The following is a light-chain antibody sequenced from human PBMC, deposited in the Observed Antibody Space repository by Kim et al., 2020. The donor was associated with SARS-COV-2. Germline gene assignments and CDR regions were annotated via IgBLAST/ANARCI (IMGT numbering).Light chain of an antibody. CDR3: QQYNSYSQWT. V-gene: IGKV1-5*03. Sequence: SVGGRVTITCQTSHTISDSLAWYQQKPGKAPKLLIYKATILESGVPSRFSGSGSGTEFTLTISSLQPDDFAIYYCQQYNSYSQWTFGHGTKVDIK. J-gene: IGKJ1*01. CDR1: HTISDS. CDR2: KAT.